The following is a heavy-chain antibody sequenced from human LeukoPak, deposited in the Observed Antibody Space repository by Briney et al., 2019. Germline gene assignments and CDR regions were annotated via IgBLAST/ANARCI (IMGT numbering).Heavy chain of an antibody. D-gene: IGHD5-18*01. J-gene: IGHJ6*03. CDR3: ALGEDTALMDV. CDR2: IIPIFGTA. V-gene: IGHV1-69*05. Sequence: ASVKVSFKASGGTFSSYAISGVRQAPGQGLEWMGGIIPIFGTANYAQKFQGRVTITTDESTSTAYMELSSLRSEDTAVYYCALGEDTALMDVWGKGTTVTVSS. CDR1: GGTFSSYA.